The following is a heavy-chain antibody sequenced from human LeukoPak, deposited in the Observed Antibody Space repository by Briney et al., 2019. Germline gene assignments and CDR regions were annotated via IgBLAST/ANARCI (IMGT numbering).Heavy chain of an antibody. CDR1: RFTFSTYT. CDR3: ARDRTTVTTFDY. Sequence: GGSLRLSCAASRFTFSTYTMNWVRQAPGRGLEWVSSISSSSSYIYYADSVKGRFTISRDNAKNSLYLQMNTLRAEDTAVYYCARDRTTVTTFDYWGQGTLVTVSS. J-gene: IGHJ4*02. CDR2: ISSSSSYI. V-gene: IGHV3-21*01. D-gene: IGHD4-17*01.